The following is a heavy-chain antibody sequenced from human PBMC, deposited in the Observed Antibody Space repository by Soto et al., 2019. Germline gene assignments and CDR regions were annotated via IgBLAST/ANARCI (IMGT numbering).Heavy chain of an antibody. V-gene: IGHV1-18*04. D-gene: IGHD1-26*01. CDR2: ISARNAKP. J-gene: IGHJ5*02. CDR1: GYIFTMYG. Sequence: QVQLVQSGAEVKKPGASVKVSCKASGYIFTMYGVTWVRQAPGQGLEWMGWISARNAKPKYAQNFQGRVTMTTDTSASTAYMELRSLRSDGTAIYYCARLISGTYSEWFDPWGQGTLVTVSS. CDR3: ARLISGTYSEWFDP.